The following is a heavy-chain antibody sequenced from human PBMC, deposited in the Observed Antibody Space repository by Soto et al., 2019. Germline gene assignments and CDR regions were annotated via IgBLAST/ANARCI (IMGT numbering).Heavy chain of an antibody. CDR2: IWHDGLNE. CDR3: TKSRGAAYKWRLGLEH. CDR1: GFTFSDYA. V-gene: IGHV3-33*08. D-gene: IGHD1-1*01. J-gene: IGHJ1*01. Sequence: QERLVESGGGVVQPGRSLRLSYTVSGFTFSDYAMHWVRQAPGKGLEWVALIWHDGLNEFYADSVRGRFTISRDISNKTSYLQMNSLAPEDTAVYNSTKSRGAAYKWRLGLEHRGQGTLVIVDS.